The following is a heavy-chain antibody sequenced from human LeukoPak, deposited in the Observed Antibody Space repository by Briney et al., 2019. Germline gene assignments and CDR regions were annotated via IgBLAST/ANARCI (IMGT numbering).Heavy chain of an antibody. CDR3: ARGRPHGNDY. V-gene: IGHV3-74*01. D-gene: IGHD4-23*01. CDR2: IASDGSST. J-gene: IGHJ4*02. CDR1: GFTFSSYW. Sequence: QPGGSLRLSCAASGFTFSSYWMNWVRQAPGKGPVWVSRIASDGSSTTYADSVKGRFSISRDNAKNTLYLQMNSLRVEDTAVYYCARGRPHGNDYWGQGTLVTVSS.